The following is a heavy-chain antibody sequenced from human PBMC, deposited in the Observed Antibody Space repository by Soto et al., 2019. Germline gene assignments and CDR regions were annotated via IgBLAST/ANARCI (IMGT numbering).Heavy chain of an antibody. CDR1: GYTFTSYD. V-gene: IGHV1-8*01. J-gene: IGHJ4*02. Sequence: QVQLVQSGAEVKKPGASVKVSCKASGYTFTSYDINWVRQATGQGLEWMGWMNPNSGNTGYAQKLQGRVTMTRNTSISTAYMELSSLRSEDTAVYYCARVESGYDYRVFDYWGQGTLVTVSS. CDR2: MNPNSGNT. D-gene: IGHD5-12*01. CDR3: ARVESGYDYRVFDY.